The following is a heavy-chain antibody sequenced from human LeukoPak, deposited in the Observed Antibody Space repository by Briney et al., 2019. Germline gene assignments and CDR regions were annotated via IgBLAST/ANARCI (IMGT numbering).Heavy chain of an antibody. J-gene: IGHJ4*02. V-gene: IGHV3-30-3*01. Sequence: PGGSLRLSCAASGFTFSSYAMHWVRQAPGKGLEWVAVISYDGSNKYYADSVKGRFTISRDNSKNTLYLQMNSLRAEDTAVYYCARDIRGNIVVVPAAMIGYWGQGTLVTVSS. CDR3: ARDIRGNIVVVPAAMIGY. CDR2: ISYDGSNK. D-gene: IGHD2-2*01. CDR1: GFTFSSYA.